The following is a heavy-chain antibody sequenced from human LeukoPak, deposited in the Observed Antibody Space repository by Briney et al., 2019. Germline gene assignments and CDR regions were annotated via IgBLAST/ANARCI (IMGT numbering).Heavy chain of an antibody. J-gene: IGHJ4*02. V-gene: IGHV3-64*01. CDR2: ISSNGGST. CDR1: GFTFSDYA. Sequence: GGSLRLSCAASGFTFSDYAMHWARQAPGKGLEYVSSISSNGGSTYYANSVKGRFTTSRDNSKNTQYLQMDSLRAEDMAVYYCARGGKYSSSYWVYWGQGTLVTVSS. D-gene: IGHD6-6*01. CDR3: ARGGKYSSSYWVY.